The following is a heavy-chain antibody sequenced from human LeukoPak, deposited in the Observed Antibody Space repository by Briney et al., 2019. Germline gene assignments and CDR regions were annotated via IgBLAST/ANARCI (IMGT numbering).Heavy chain of an antibody. V-gene: IGHV1-8*03. CDR1: GYTFTSYA. CDR2: MNPNSGNT. Sequence: ASVKVSCKASGYTFTSYAINWVRQATGQGLEWMGWMNPNSGNTGYAQKFQGRVTITRNTSISTAYMELSSLRSEDTAVYYCARALGAHYYYYYMDVWGKGTTVTVSS. J-gene: IGHJ6*03. CDR3: ARALGAHYYYYYMDV.